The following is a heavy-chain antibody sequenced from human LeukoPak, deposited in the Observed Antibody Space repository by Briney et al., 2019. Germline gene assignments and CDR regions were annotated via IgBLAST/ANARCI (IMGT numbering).Heavy chain of an antibody. CDR1: RFTFRNYG. D-gene: IGHD2-15*01. V-gene: IGHV3-33*01. Sequence: GGSLRLSCAASRFTFRNYGMHWVRQAPGKGLEWVAVIWYDGSEKYYVDSVKGRFTVSRDNSKTTVYLQMNSLRVEDTAVYYCARDRGWPAVHFDLWGQGTLVTVSS. CDR2: IWYDGSEK. CDR3: ARDRGWPAVHFDL. J-gene: IGHJ4*02.